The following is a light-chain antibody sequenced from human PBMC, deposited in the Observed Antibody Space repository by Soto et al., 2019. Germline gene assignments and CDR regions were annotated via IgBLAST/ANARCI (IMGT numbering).Light chain of an antibody. J-gene: IGKJ2*01. V-gene: IGKV1-5*03. CDR2: QAS. CDR3: QQYHKSPVT. CDR1: KSISGW. Sequence: DIQMTQSPSTLSASVGDRVTITSRASKSISGWLAWYQQKPGKVPNLLIYQASTLESGVPSRFSGSGSGTEFTVTVSSLQPDDFATYYCQQYHKSPVTFGQGTKLEIK.